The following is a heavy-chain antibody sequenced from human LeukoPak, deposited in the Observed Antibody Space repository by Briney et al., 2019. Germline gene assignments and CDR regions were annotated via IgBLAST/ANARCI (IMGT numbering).Heavy chain of an antibody. CDR2: ISNSDGST. CDR1: GVTFRKYV. CDR3: PRDYYESGSYGGISFDY. Sequence: GGTLRLSCAASGVTFRKYVMTWVRQAPGKGLEWVSGISNSDGSTYNADSVKGRFIISRDDSKNTLYLQMTSLRAEDTAVYYCPRDYYESGSYGGISFDYWGQGTLVTVSS. V-gene: IGHV3-23*01. J-gene: IGHJ4*02. D-gene: IGHD3-10*01.